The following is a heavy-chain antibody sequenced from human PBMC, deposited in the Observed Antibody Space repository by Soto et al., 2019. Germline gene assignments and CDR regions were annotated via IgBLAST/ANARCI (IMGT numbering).Heavy chain of an antibody. CDR1: GASIRSNIYY. D-gene: IGHD4-17*01. CDR3: ARHSHEDHGDPNWFDP. J-gene: IGHJ5*02. Sequence: QVQLQESGPGLVKPSETLSLTCTVSGASIRSNIYYWGWIRQPPGKGLEWIGSIYYTGNTFYNPSLKSRVTLSVDTSENQFSLRLFSVTAADTAVYYCARHSHEDHGDPNWFDPWGQGPLVTVSS. CDR2: IYYTGNT. V-gene: IGHV4-39*01.